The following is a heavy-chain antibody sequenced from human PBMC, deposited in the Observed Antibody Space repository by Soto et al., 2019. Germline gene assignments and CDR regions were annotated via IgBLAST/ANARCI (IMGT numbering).Heavy chain of an antibody. Sequence: QVQLVQSGAEVKKPGASVKVSCKASGYTFTSYAMHWVRQAPGQRLEWMGWINAVNGNTKYSQKFQGRVTITRDTSASTAYMELSSLRSEDTAVYYCAGTSWAAIDPWGQGTLVTVSS. CDR2: INAVNGNT. CDR1: GYTFTSYA. V-gene: IGHV1-3*01. D-gene: IGHD6-6*01. J-gene: IGHJ5*02. CDR3: AGTSWAAIDP.